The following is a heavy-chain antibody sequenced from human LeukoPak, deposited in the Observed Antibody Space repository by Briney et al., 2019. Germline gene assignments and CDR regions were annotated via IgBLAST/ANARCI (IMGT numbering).Heavy chain of an antibody. V-gene: IGHV3-20*04. Sequence: PGGSLRLSCAASGFTFDDFAMSWVRQAPGKGLEWVSGINWNGGSTGYADSVKGRFTISRDNAKNSLYLQMNSLRDEDTAVYYCAKVRPGWYLDLWGRGTRVTVSS. CDR3: AKVRPGWYLDL. D-gene: IGHD1-1*01. CDR1: GFTFDDFA. J-gene: IGHJ2*01. CDR2: INWNGGST.